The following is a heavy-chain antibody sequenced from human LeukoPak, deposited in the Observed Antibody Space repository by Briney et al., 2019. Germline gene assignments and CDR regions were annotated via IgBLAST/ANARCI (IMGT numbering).Heavy chain of an antibody. V-gene: IGHV3-48*01. CDR3: ARIDYNFILTGSSMPY. CDR2: IGSSRNTI. J-gene: IGHJ4*02. CDR1: GFTFSNYH. D-gene: IGHD3-9*01. Sequence: GGSLRLSCAASGFTFSNYHMNWVRQAPGKGLEWVSYIGSSRNTIYYADSVKGRFTISRDNAKNSLYLQMNSLRAEDTAVYYCARIDYNFILTGSSMPYWGQGTLVTVSS.